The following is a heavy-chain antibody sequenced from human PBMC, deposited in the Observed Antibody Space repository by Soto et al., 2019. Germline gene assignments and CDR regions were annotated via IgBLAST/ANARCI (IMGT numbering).Heavy chain of an antibody. CDR3: TTHNYYDSSGYYGY. D-gene: IGHD3-22*01. CDR1: GFTFSNAW. CDR2: IKSKTDGGTT. Sequence: GGSLRLSCAASGFTFSNAWMSWVRQAPGKGLEWVGRIKSKTDGGTTDYAAPVKGRFTISRDDSKNTLYLRMNSLKTEDTAVYYCTTHNYYDSSGYYGYWGQGTLVTV. V-gene: IGHV3-15*01. J-gene: IGHJ4*02.